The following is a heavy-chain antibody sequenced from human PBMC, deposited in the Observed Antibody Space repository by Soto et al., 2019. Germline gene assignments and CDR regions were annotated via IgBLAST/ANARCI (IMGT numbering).Heavy chain of an antibody. CDR3: ARSYGSGSYYRAFDI. J-gene: IGHJ3*02. D-gene: IGHD3-10*01. Sequence: GGSLRLSCAASGFTFSSYAMSWVRQAPGKGLEWVSGISCNGGSTGYADSVKGRFTISRDNAKNSLYLQMNSLRAEDTALYHCARSYGSGSYYRAFDIWGQGTMVTVSS. CDR2: ISCNGGST. V-gene: IGHV3-20*01. CDR1: GFTFSSYA.